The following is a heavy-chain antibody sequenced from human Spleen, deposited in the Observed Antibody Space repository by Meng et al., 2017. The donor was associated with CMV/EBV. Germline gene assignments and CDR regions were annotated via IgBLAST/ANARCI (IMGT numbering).Heavy chain of an antibody. V-gene: IGHV3-30*09. Sequence: GESLKISCAASGFTFSSYAMHWVRQAPGKGLEWVAVISCDGSKKYYADSVKGRFAISRANSKNTLYLQMNSLRGEDTAVYYCGSREGGYWGQGTLVTVSS. D-gene: IGHD3-16*01. CDR3: GSREGGY. CDR2: ISCDGSKK. J-gene: IGHJ4*02. CDR1: GFTFSSYA.